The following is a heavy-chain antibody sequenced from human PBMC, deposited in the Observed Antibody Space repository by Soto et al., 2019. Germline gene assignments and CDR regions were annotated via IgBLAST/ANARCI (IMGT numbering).Heavy chain of an antibody. J-gene: IGHJ4*02. Sequence: GGSLRLSCAASGFTFSSYAMSWVRQAPGKGLEWVSAISGSGGSTYYADSVKGRFTISRDNSKNTLYLQMNSLRAEDTAAYYCAKAGIAAAELYYFDYWGQGTLVTVSS. D-gene: IGHD6-13*01. V-gene: IGHV3-23*01. CDR2: ISGSGGST. CDR1: GFTFSSYA. CDR3: AKAGIAAAELYYFDY.